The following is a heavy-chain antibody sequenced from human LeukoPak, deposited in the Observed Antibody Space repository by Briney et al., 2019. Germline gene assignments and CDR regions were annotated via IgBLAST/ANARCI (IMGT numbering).Heavy chain of an antibody. CDR1: GFTFSGYA. D-gene: IGHD2-15*01. Sequence: GGSLRLSCAASGFTFSGYAMHWVRQAPGKGLDWVAAISYDGNKKYYSESVKGRFTISRDNSENTLYLQMNSLRPDDTAVYYCARVKSPRSWSYSLDLWGQGTLLIVSS. CDR2: ISYDGNKK. V-gene: IGHV3-30-3*01. CDR3: ARVKSPRSWSYSLDL. J-gene: IGHJ5*02.